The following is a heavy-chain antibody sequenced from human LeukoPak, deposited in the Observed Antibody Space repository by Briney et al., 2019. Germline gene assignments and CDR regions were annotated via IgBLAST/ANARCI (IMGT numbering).Heavy chain of an antibody. CDR2: IIPIFGTA. Sequence: SVKVSCNASGGTFSSYAISWVRQAPGQGLEWMGGIIPIFGTANYAQKFQGRVTITADESTSTAYMELSSLRSEDTAVYYCARDLWESGSYYEEWSYWGQGTLVTVSS. CDR3: ARDLWESGSYYEEWSY. CDR1: GGTFSSYA. D-gene: IGHD1-26*01. V-gene: IGHV1-69*01. J-gene: IGHJ4*02.